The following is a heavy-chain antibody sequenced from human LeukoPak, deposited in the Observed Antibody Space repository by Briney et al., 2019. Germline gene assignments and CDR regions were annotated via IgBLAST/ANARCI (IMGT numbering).Heavy chain of an antibody. J-gene: IGHJ4*02. V-gene: IGHV3-30-3*01. CDR3: ARVSSSSYY. Sequence: PGGSLRLSCAASGFTFSSYAMHWVRQAPGKGLEWVAVISYDGSNKYYADSVKGRFTISRDNSKNTLYLQMNSLRAEDTAVYYCARVSSSSYYWGQGTLVTVSS. CDR2: ISYDGSNK. D-gene: IGHD6-13*01. CDR1: GFTFSSYA.